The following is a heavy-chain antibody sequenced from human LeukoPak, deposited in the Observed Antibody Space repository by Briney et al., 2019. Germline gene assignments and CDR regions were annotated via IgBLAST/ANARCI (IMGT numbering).Heavy chain of an antibody. CDR1: GGSFSGYY. D-gene: IGHD3-16*02. CDR3: ARGLSDYDYVWGSYRYIGYFDY. J-gene: IGHJ4*02. V-gene: IGHV4-34*01. Sequence: SETLSLTCAVYGGSFSGYYWSWIRQPPGKGLEWIGEINHSGSTNYNPSLKSRVTISVDTSKNQFSLKLSSVTAADTAVYYCARGLSDYDYVWGSYRYIGYFDYWGQGTLVTVSS. CDR2: INHSGST.